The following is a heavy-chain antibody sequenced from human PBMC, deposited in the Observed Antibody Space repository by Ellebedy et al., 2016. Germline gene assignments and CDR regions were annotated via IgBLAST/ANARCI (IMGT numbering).Heavy chain of an antibody. CDR1: GGTFSSYA. CDR2: IIPIFGTA. J-gene: IGHJ6*03. CDR3: ARRNYYYSYYVDV. Sequence: SVKVSXXASGGTFSSYAISWVRQAPGQGLEWMGGIIPIFGTANYAQKFQGRVTMTTDTSTDTAYMELRSLRSDDTAVYYCARRNYYYSYYVDVWGEGTTVTVSS. V-gene: IGHV1-69*05.